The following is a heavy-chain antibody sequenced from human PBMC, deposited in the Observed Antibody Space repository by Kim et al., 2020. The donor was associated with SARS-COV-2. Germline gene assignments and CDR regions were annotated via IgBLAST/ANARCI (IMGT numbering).Heavy chain of an antibody. Sequence: GGSLRLSCAASGFTFSSYGMHWVRQAPGKGLEWVAVISYDGSNKYYADSVKGRFTISRDNSKNTLYLQMNSLRAEDTAVYYCAKLPFRYYDSSGYYPPAFDIWGQGTMVTVSS. V-gene: IGHV3-30*18. CDR3: AKLPFRYYDSSGYYPPAFDI. J-gene: IGHJ3*02. CDR1: GFTFSSYG. CDR2: ISYDGSNK. D-gene: IGHD3-22*01.